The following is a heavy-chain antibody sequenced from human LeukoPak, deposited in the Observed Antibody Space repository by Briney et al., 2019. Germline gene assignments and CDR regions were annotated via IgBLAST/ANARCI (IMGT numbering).Heavy chain of an antibody. CDR3: TPGRDKYDSSDYPYYFDY. V-gene: IGHV3-33*01. CDR1: GFTFSSYV. CDR2: IWYDGYNK. D-gene: IGHD3-22*01. Sequence: GGSLRLSCAASGFTFSSYVMHWVRQTPGKGLEWVAVIWYDGYNKYYADSVKGRFTISRDNSKNTLYLQMNSLRAEDTAVYYCTPGRDKYDSSDYPYYFDYWGQGTLVTVSS. J-gene: IGHJ4*02.